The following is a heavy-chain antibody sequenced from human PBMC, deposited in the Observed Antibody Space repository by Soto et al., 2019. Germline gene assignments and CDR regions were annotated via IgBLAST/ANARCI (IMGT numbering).Heavy chain of an antibody. Sequence: ASVKVSCKTSDHTFTSYSINWVRQAPGQGLEWMGWISAFNGNTNYAQKVQGRVSMTTDTSTSTAYMELWSLRSDDTAVYYCARLLGYCSGGSCEEFDYWGQGTLVTVSS. CDR1: DHTFTSYS. CDR3: ARLLGYCSGGSCEEFDY. D-gene: IGHD2-15*01. V-gene: IGHV1-18*04. CDR2: ISAFNGNT. J-gene: IGHJ4*02.